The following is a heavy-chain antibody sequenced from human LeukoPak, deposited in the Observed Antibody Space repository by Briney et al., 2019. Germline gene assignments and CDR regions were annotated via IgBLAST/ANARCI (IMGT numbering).Heavy chain of an antibody. Sequence: PGGSLRLSCAASGFTFSGSAMHWVRQASGKGLEWVGRIRSKANSYATAYAASVKGRFTISRDDSKNTAYLQMNSLKTEDTAVYYCTTVLRLPPPDYWGQGTLVTVSS. CDR2: IRSKANSYAT. J-gene: IGHJ4*02. V-gene: IGHV3-73*01. D-gene: IGHD3-3*01. CDR3: TTVLRLPPPDY. CDR1: GFTFSGSA.